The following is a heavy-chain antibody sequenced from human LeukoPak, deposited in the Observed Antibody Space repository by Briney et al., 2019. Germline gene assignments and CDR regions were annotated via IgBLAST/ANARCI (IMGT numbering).Heavy chain of an antibody. J-gene: IGHJ4*02. Sequence: SETLSLTCTVSGGSISSYYWTWIRQSPEKGLEWIGYIYYDGSTNYNPPLTRRVIISIDRSKNHFSLKLNSVIAADTAVYYCARHPRGSNNWSYYFDYWGQGALVTVSS. CDR3: ARHPRGSNNWSYYFDY. CDR2: IYYDGST. D-gene: IGHD1-1*01. CDR1: GGSISSYY. V-gene: IGHV4-59*08.